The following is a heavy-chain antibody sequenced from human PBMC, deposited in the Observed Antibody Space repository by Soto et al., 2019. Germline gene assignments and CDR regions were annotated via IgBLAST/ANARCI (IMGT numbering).Heavy chain of an antibody. CDR1: GFAFSNYG. CDR3: AKDNNLMQEYSVSSYFDY. Sequence: QVQLVESGGGVVQPGRSLRLSCAASGFAFSNYGMHWIRQAPGKGLEWVAVISYDGSNKYYTDSVGGRFTISRDNSKNTLYLQMNSLRAEDMAIYYCAKDNNLMQEYSVSSYFDYWGQGALVTVSS. J-gene: IGHJ4*02. D-gene: IGHD1-26*01. V-gene: IGHV3-30*18. CDR2: ISYDGSNK.